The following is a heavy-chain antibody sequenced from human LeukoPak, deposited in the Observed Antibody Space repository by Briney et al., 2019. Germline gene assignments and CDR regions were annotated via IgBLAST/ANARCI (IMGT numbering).Heavy chain of an antibody. CDR1: GYTFTSYA. D-gene: IGHD3-9*01. CDR3: ARVTGTYSDY. CDR2: INPGNDHK. J-gene: IGHJ4*02. V-gene: IGHV1-3*01. Sequence: ASVKVSCKASGYTFTSYAMHWVRQAPGQRLEWVGWINPGNDHKKHSQNFQGRVTITRDTSASTAYMELSSLRYEDAGVYYCARVTGTYSDYWGQGTLVTVSS.